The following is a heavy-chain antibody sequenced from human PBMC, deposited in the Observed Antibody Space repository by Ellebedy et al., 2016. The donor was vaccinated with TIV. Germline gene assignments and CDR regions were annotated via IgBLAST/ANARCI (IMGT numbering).Heavy chain of an antibody. CDR2: IKQDGSEK. Sequence: GESLKISXAASGFTFSSYWMSWVRQAPGKGLEWVANIKQDGSEKYYVDSVKGRFTISRDNAKNSLYLQMNSLRAEDTAVYYCARDKSVDTAMGSFDYWGQGTLVTVSS. CDR3: ARDKSVDTAMGSFDY. D-gene: IGHD5-18*01. V-gene: IGHV3-7*01. J-gene: IGHJ4*02. CDR1: GFTFSSYW.